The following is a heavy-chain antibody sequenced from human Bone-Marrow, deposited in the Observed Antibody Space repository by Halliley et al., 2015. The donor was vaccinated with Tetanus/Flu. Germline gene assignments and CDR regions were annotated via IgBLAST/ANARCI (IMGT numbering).Heavy chain of an antibody. CDR2: INHGGYI. J-gene: IGHJ4*02. CDR1: GGSFSGYY. CDR3: ARDTEFDYSGYYFDY. Sequence: LRLSCVVSGGSFSGYYCSWIRQPPGKGLEWIAEINHGGYINSNPSFESRVTISADKSKNQFSLKLTSMTAADTAVYYCARDTEFDYSGYYFDYWGQGALVTVSS. D-gene: IGHD3-22*01. V-gene: IGHV4-34*01.